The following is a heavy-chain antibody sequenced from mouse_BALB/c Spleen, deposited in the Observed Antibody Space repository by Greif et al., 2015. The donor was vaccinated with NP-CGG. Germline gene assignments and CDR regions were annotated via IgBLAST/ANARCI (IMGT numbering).Heavy chain of an antibody. CDR3: ARERDMFTYYFDY. D-gene: IGHD2-2*01. Sequence: VMLVESGPGLVAPSQSLSITCTVSGFSLTSYGVHWVRQPPGKGLEWLGVIWAGGSTNYNSALMSRLSISKDNSKSXVLLKMKSVQTDDTAMYYCARERDMFTYYFDYWGQGTTLTVSS. CDR2: IWAGGST. CDR1: GFSLTSYG. J-gene: IGHJ2*01. V-gene: IGHV2-9*02.